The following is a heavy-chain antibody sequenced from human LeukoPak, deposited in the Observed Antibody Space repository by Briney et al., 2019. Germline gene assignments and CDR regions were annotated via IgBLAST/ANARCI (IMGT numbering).Heavy chain of an antibody. Sequence: PLETLSLTCTVSGGSVSSYYWSWIRQPAGKGLEWIGHIYSSGSTNCNPSLKSRVTMSVDTSKNQVSLKLSSVTAADTAVYYCARGSGPYYYYYMDVWGKGTTVTVSS. CDR3: ARGSGPYYYYYMDV. CDR1: GGSVSSYY. CDR2: IYSSGST. D-gene: IGHD2-15*01. V-gene: IGHV4-4*07. J-gene: IGHJ6*03.